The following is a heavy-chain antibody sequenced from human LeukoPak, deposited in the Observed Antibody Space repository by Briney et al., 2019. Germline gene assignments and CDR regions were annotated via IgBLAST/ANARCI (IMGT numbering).Heavy chain of an antibody. D-gene: IGHD6-19*01. Sequence: PGGSLRLSCAPSGFTFDAYAMHWVRQAPGKGLEWVALISYDGGNIYYSGSVQGRFTISRDNSKNTLYLQMNTLRPEDTAIYYCARDPPFGSGWAQNHFDYWGQGTLVTVSS. CDR2: ISYDGGNI. CDR1: GFTFDAYA. CDR3: ARDPPFGSGWAQNHFDY. J-gene: IGHJ4*02. V-gene: IGHV3-30*04.